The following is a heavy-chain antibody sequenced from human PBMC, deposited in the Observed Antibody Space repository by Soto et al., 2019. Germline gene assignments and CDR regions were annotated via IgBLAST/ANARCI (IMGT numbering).Heavy chain of an antibody. V-gene: IGHV3-30*03. CDR2: ISYDGSNK. J-gene: IGHJ6*02. CDR3: ARDRGTTGMVDYYYGMDV. CDR1: GFTFSSYS. Sequence: TGGSRSLSCAASGFTFSSYSMHLVRQAPRKGLLWVAVISYDGSNKYYANFVKGRITISRDNPKSTLYLQMNSLRVDDTGEYYCARDRGTTGMVDYYYGMDVWGRGTTVTVSS. D-gene: IGHD1-1*01.